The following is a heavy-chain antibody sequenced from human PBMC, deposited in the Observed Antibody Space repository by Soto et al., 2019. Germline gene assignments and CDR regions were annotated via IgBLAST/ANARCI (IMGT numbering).Heavy chain of an antibody. J-gene: IGHJ6*02. V-gene: IGHV3-74*01. Sequence: GGSLRLSCAASGFTFSSYWMHWVRQAQGKGLVWVSRINSDGSSTSYADSVKGRFTISRDNAKNTLYLQMNSLRAEDTAVYYCAREAAAGRYYGMDVWGQGTTVTVSS. CDR2: INSDGSST. CDR3: AREAAAGRYYGMDV. D-gene: IGHD6-13*01. CDR1: GFTFSSYW.